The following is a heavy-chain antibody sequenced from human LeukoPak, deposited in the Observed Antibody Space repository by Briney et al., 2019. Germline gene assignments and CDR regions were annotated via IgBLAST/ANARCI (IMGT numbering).Heavy chain of an antibody. Sequence: SETLSLTCTVSGGSISSGGYYWSWIRQHPGKGLEWIGYIYYSGSTYYNPSLKSRVTISVDTSKNQFSLKLSSVTAADTAVYYCARGLPYSSGWFYYYYYYGMDVWGQGTTVTVSS. CDR3: ARGLPYSSGWFYYYYYYGMDV. J-gene: IGHJ6*02. V-gene: IGHV4-31*03. D-gene: IGHD6-19*01. CDR1: GGSISSGGYY. CDR2: IYYSGST.